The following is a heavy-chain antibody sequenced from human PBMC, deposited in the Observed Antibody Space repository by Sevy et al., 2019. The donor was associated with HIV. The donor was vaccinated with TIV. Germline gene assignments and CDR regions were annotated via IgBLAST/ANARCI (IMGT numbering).Heavy chain of an antibody. V-gene: IGHV3-11*01. Sequence: GGLRLSCAASGFAFSDYYMSWIRQAPGKGLEWISYISSSGSVIYYADSMKGRFTISRDNAKNSLYLQMNSLRAEDTAVYYCARVGIAVAGGGFGAFDIWGQGTMVTVSS. CDR2: ISSSGSVI. CDR1: GFAFSDYY. D-gene: IGHD6-13*01. J-gene: IGHJ3*02. CDR3: ARVGIAVAGGGFGAFDI.